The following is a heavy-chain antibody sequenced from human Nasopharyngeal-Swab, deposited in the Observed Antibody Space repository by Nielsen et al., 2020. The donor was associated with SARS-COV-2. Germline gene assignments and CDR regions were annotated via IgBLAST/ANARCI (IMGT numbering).Heavy chain of an antibody. Sequence: GESLKISCAASGFTFSSYGMHWVRQAPGKGLEWVAVISYDGYNKYYADSVKGRFTISRDNAKNSLYLQMNSLRAEDTAVHYCASFLGRRDGYNYDYWGQGTLVTVSS. CDR3: ASFLGRRDGYNYDY. J-gene: IGHJ4*02. CDR2: ISYDGYNK. V-gene: IGHV3-30*03. D-gene: IGHD5-24*01. CDR1: GFTFSSYG.